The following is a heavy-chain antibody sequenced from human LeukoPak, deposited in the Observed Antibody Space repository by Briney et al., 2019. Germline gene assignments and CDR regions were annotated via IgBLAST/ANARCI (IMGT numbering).Heavy chain of an antibody. CDR3: TRVGYIDEGIDY. J-gene: IGHJ4*02. CDR1: GFTFSSYG. CDR2: IKQDGSKK. V-gene: IGHV3-7*04. Sequence: GGSLRLSCAASGFTFSSYGLRWVRQAPGKGLEWVANIKQDGSKKSYVDSVKGRFTISRDNAKNSLYLQMNSLRAEDTAIYYCTRVGYIDEGIDYWGQGTLVTVSS. D-gene: IGHD5-24*01.